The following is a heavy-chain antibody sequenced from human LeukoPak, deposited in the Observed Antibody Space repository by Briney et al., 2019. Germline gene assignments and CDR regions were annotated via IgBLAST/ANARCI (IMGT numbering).Heavy chain of an antibody. CDR2: IYTSGST. Sequence: SETLSLTCTVSGGSISSYYWSWIREPRGKGLEWIGYIYTSGSTNYNPSLKTLVTISVDTSKNQFSLKLSSVTAADTAVYYCARLWDYYDKGYFDYWGQGTLVTVSS. CDR1: GGSISSYY. J-gene: IGHJ4*02. V-gene: IGHV4-4*09. D-gene: IGHD3-22*01. CDR3: ARLWDYYDKGYFDY.